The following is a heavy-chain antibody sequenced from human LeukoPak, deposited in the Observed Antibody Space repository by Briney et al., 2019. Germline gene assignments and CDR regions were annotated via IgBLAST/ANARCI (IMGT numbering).Heavy chain of an antibody. V-gene: IGHV4-38-2*01. D-gene: IGHD3-3*01. CDR3: ARQITIFGVVTYFDY. Sequence: SETLSLTCAVSGYSISSGYYWGWIRQPPGKGLEWIGSIYHSGSTYYNPSLKSRVTISVDTSKNQFSLELSSVTAADTAVYYCARQITIFGVVTYFDYWGQGTLVTVSS. J-gene: IGHJ4*02. CDR1: GYSISSGYY. CDR2: IYHSGST.